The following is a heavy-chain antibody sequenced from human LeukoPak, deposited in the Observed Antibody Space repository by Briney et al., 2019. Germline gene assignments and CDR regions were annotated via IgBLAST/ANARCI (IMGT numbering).Heavy chain of an antibody. J-gene: IGHJ5*02. CDR3: AREYCSSTSCDSNWFYP. V-gene: IGHV3-21*01. CDR1: GFTFSSYS. Sequence: GGSLRLSCAASGFTFSSYSMNWVRHAPGKGLEWVSSISISSSYIYYADSVKGRFTISRDNAKNSMYLQMNSLRAEDTAVYYCAREYCSSTSCDSNWFYPWGQGTLATVSS. CDR2: ISISSSYI. D-gene: IGHD2-2*01.